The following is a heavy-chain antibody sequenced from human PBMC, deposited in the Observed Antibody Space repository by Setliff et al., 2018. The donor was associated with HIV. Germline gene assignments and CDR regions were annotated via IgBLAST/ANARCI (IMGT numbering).Heavy chain of an antibody. CDR1: GGSISSHY. CDR3: ARGAGYCGGDCYPMVLDV. Sequence: SETLSLTCTVSGGSISSHYWSWIRQPPGKGLEWIGYIYYSGSTNYNPSLKSRVTISVDTSKNQFSLKLSSVTAADTAVYYCARGAGYCGGDCYPMVLDVWGKGTTVTVSS. CDR2: IYYSGST. D-gene: IGHD2-21*01. V-gene: IGHV4-59*11. J-gene: IGHJ6*04.